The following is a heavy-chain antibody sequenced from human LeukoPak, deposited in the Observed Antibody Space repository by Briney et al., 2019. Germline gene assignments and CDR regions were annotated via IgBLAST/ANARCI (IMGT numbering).Heavy chain of an antibody. CDR2: ISWNSGSI. V-gene: IGHV3-9*03. D-gene: IGHD1-26*01. CDR3: AKEVDYYMDV. CDR1: GFTFDDYA. Sequence: GGSLRLSCAASGFTFDDYAMHWVRQAPGKGLEWVSGISWNSGSIGYADSAKGRFTISRDNAKNSLYLQMNSLRAEDMALYYCAKEVDYYMDVWGKGTTVTVSS. J-gene: IGHJ6*03.